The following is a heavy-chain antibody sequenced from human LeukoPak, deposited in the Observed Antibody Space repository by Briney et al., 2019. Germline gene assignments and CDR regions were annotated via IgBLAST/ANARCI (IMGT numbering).Heavy chain of an antibody. CDR1: GFTFSSYW. D-gene: IGHD5-12*01. Sequence: GGSLRLSCAASGFTFSSYWMSWVRQAPGKGLEWVANINQDGSEKYYVDSVKGRFTISRDNAKNSLYLQMNSLRAEDTAVYYCAKDRWLRLPESSFMYYWGQGTLVTVSS. CDR2: INQDGSEK. J-gene: IGHJ4*02. V-gene: IGHV3-7*03. CDR3: AKDRWLRLPESSFMYY.